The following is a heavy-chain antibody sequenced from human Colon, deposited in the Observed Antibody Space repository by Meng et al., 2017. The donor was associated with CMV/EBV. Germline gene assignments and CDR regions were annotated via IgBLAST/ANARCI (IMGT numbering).Heavy chain of an antibody. D-gene: IGHD2-2*01. Sequence: QFTLKELGPTLVKPTHTLTLTCSFSGFSLNTYEVGVGWFRQPPGKAPEWLALIYWDDDKRYRSSLGNRLTLTHDASKNQVVLTMTDMDPVDTATYYCAHKSLPAAFFDYWSQGTLVTGSS. CDR2: IYWDDDK. J-gene: IGHJ4*02. CDR3: AHKSLPAAFFDY. CDR1: GFSLNTYEVG. V-gene: IGHV2-5*02.